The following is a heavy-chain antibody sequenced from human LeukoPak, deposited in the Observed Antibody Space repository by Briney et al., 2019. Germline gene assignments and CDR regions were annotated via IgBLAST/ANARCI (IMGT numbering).Heavy chain of an antibody. Sequence: ASVKVSCKASGYTFINYGISWVRQAPGQGLEWMGWISGYNGNTKYAQKFQGRVTMTRDMSTTTDYMELSSLRSEDTAVYYCARDNSVGDIAWWFDPWGQGTLVTVSS. J-gene: IGHJ5*02. V-gene: IGHV1-18*01. CDR3: ARDNSVGDIAWWFDP. D-gene: IGHD3-16*02. CDR1: GYTFINYG. CDR2: ISGYNGNT.